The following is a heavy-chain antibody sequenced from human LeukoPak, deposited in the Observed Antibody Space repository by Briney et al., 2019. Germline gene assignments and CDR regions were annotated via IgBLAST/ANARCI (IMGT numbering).Heavy chain of an antibody. Sequence: SETLSLTCTVSGGSISSYYWSWIRQPAGKGLEWIGRIYTSGSTNYNPSLKSRVTMSVDTSKNQFSLKLSSVTAADTAVYYCARASEDSYYYGSGSPFGVSYYYYYYGMDVWGKGTTVTVSS. CDR1: GGSISSYY. J-gene: IGHJ6*04. CDR2: IYTSGST. CDR3: ARASEDSYYYGSGSPFGVSYYYYYYGMDV. V-gene: IGHV4-4*07. D-gene: IGHD3-10*01.